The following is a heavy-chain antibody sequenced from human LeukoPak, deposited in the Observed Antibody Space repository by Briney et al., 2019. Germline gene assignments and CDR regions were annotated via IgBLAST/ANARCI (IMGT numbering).Heavy chain of an antibody. Sequence: SETLSLTCTVSGGSISSGSYYWRWIRQPAGKGLEWLGRIYTSGSTNYNPSLKSRVTISVDTSKNQFSLKLSSVTAADTAVYYCARGTTATRGWFDPWGEGTLVTVSS. CDR2: IYTSGST. D-gene: IGHD1-1*01. J-gene: IGHJ5*02. V-gene: IGHV4-61*02. CDR3: ARGTTATRGWFDP. CDR1: GGSISSGSYY.